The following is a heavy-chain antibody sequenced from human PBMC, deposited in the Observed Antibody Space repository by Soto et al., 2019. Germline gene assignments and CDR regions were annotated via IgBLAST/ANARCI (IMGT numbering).Heavy chain of an antibody. CDR1: GGTFSSYT. V-gene: IGHV1-69*02. CDR2: IIPILGIA. D-gene: IGHD3-10*01. J-gene: IGHJ6*03. CDR3: ASGTNYYGSGSYINYYYYYMDV. Sequence: SVKVSCKASGGTFSSYTISWVRQAPGQGLEWMGRIIPILGIANYAQKFQGRVTITADKSTSTAYMELSSLRSEDTAVYYCASGTNYYGSGSYINYYYYYMDVWGKGTTVTVSS.